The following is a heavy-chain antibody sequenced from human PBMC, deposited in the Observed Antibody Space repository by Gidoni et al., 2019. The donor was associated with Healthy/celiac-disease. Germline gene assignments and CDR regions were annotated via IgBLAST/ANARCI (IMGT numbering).Heavy chain of an antibody. CDR1: GDSVSSNRAA. CDR2: TYYRSKWYN. J-gene: IGHJ5*02. V-gene: IGHV6-1*01. D-gene: IGHD6-19*01. Sequence: QVQLQQSGPGLVKPSQTLSLPCAISGDSVSSNRAAWNWIRQSPSRGLEWLGRTYYRSKWYNDYAVSVKSRITINPDTSKNQFSLQLNSVTPEDTAVYYCAGGKQWLVEGWFDPWGQGTLVTVSS. CDR3: AGGKQWLVEGWFDP.